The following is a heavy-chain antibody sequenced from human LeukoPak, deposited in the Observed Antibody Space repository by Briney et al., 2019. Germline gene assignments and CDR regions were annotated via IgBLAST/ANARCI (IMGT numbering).Heavy chain of an antibody. J-gene: IGHJ6*03. CDR2: ISYDGSNK. CDR1: GFTFSSYA. CDR3: ARIKKLVYYYMDV. Sequence: GGSLRLSCAASGFTFSSYAMHWVRQAPGKGLEWVAVISYDGSNKYYADSVKGRFTISRDNSKNTLYLQMNSLRAEDTAVYYCARIKKLVYYYMDVWGKGTTVTVSS. V-gene: IGHV3-30*04. D-gene: IGHD4-23*01.